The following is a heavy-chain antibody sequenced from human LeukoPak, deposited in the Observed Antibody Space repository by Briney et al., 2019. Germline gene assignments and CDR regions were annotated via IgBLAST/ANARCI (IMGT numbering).Heavy chain of an antibody. V-gene: IGHV4-30-4*01. CDR2: IYYGGST. CDR3: ARAPVGYDFWSGYPPYYYYGMDV. D-gene: IGHD3-3*01. Sequence: SETLSLTCTVSGGSISSGDCYWSWIRQPPGKGLEWIGYIYYGGSTYYNPSLKSRVTISVDTSKNQFSLKLSSVTAADTAVYYCARAPVGYDFWSGYPPYYYYGMDVWGQGTTVTVSS. CDR1: GGSISSGDCY. J-gene: IGHJ6*02.